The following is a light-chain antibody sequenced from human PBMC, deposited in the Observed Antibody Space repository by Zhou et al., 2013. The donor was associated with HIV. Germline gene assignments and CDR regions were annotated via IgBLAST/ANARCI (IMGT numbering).Light chain of an antibody. CDR1: QSVGRF. CDR2: DTS. Sequence: EIVLTQSPATLPLSPGERATLSCRASQSVGRFLAWYQQKPGQAPRLLIYDTSNRATGIPARFSGSGSGTDFTLTISSLEPEDFAVYYCQQRSNWVTFGGGTKVEIK. V-gene: IGKV3-11*01. CDR3: QQRSNWVT. J-gene: IGKJ4*01.